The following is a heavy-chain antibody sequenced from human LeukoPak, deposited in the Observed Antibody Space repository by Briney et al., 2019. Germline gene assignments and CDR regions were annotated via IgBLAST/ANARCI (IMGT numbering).Heavy chain of an antibody. Sequence: GGSLRLSCAASGFTFSDYWMSWVRQAPGKGLEWVANIKQDESEKYYVDFVKGRFTISRDNSKNTLYLQMNSLRAEDTAVYYCAKAVSGNYIKGFDYWGQGILVTVSS. CDR2: IKQDESEK. D-gene: IGHD1-26*01. J-gene: IGHJ4*02. CDR3: AKAVSGNYIKGFDY. V-gene: IGHV3-7*03. CDR1: GFTFSDYW.